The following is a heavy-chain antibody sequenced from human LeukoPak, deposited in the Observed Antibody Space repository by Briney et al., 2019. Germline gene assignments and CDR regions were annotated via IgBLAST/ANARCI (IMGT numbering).Heavy chain of an antibody. CDR1: GFTFDDYA. D-gene: IGHD1-1*01. CDR3: TKGQKEPGIRPIDY. Sequence: GGSLRLSCAASGFTFDDYAMRWVRQAPGKGLEWVAGISWNSGGIGYADSVKGRFTISRDNAKNSLYLQMNSLRAEDTALYYCTKGQKEPGIRPIDYWGQGTLVTVSS. CDR2: ISWNSGGI. J-gene: IGHJ4*02. V-gene: IGHV3-9*01.